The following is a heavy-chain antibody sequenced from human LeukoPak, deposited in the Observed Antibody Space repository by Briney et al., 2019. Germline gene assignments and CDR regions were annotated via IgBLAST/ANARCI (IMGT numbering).Heavy chain of an antibody. CDR3: ARAYSILYTHDY. CDR2: INPSGGSI. V-gene: IGHV1-46*01. D-gene: IGHD2-8*01. J-gene: IGHJ4*02. Sequence: ASVKVSCKASGYIFTSYYMYWVRQAPGQGLEWMGIINPSGGSIRYAQKFQGRVTMTRDTSISTAYMELSRLRSDDTAVYYCARAYSILYTHDYWGQGTLVTVSS. CDR1: GYIFTSYY.